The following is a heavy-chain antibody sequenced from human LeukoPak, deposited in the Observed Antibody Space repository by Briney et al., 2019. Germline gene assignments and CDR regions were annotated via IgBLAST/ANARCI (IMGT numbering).Heavy chain of an antibody. D-gene: IGHD2-2*02. Sequence: PGGSLRLSCAASGFTFSSYAMSCCRRDPGKGLVWVSAISGSGGSTYYADSVKGRFTISRDNSKNTLYLQMNSLRAEDTAVYYCAKDIPGGFDYWGQGTLVTVSS. CDR3: AKDIPGGFDY. J-gene: IGHJ4*02. CDR1: GFTFSSYA. CDR2: ISGSGGST. V-gene: IGHV3-23*01.